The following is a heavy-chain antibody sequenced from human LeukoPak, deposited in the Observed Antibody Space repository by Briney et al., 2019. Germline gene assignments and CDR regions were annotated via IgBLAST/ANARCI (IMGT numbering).Heavy chain of an antibody. CDR2: IYTSGST. Sequence: SETLSLTCTVSGGSISSGSYYWSWIRQPAGKGLEWIGRIYTSGSTNYNPSLKSRVTISVDTSKNQFSLKLSSVTAADTAVYYCARDRTGDLLNYWYFDLWGRGTLVTVSS. CDR1: GGSISSGSYY. V-gene: IGHV4-61*02. CDR3: ARDRTGDLLNYWYFDL. J-gene: IGHJ2*01. D-gene: IGHD7-27*01.